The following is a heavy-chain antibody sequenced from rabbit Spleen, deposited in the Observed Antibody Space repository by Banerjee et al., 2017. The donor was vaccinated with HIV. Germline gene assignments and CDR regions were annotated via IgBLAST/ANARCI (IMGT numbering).Heavy chain of an antibody. J-gene: IGHJ4*01. CDR3: ARDGAGGSYFAL. Sequence: QLEESGGGLVQPGGSLKLSCTASGFSISSYYMNWVRQAPGKGLEWIGYIDPVFGITYYANWVNGRFSISRENAQNTVFLQMTSLTAADTATYFCARDGAGGSYFALWGPGTLVTVS. CDR2: IDPVFGIT. D-gene: IGHD8-1*01. CDR1: GFSISSYY. V-gene: IGHV1S7*01.